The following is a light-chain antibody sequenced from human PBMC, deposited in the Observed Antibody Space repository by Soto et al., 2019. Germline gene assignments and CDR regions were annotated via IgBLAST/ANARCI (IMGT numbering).Light chain of an antibody. CDR1: QSVSSSY. CDR2: GAS. CDR3: QQYGSSPPYT. Sequence: EIVLTQSPGTLSLSPGERATLSCRASQSVSSSYLAWYQQKPGQAPRLVIYGASSRATGLPDRFSGSGSGTDFTLTISRLEPEDFAVYYCQQYGSSPPYTFGQGTKLEIK. V-gene: IGKV3-20*01. J-gene: IGKJ2*01.